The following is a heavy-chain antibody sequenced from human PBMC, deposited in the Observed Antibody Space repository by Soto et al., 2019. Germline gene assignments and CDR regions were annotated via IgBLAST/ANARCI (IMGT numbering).Heavy chain of an antibody. V-gene: IGHV1-18*01. D-gene: IGHD2-2*02. Sequence: QVQLVQSGAEVKKPGASVKVSCKASGYTFTSYGISWVRQAPGQGLEWMGWISAYNGNTNYAQKLQGRVTMTTDTSTSTAYMELRSLRSDDTAVYYCARLGYCSSTSCYSLHYYYGMDVWGQGTTVTVSS. J-gene: IGHJ6*02. CDR1: GYTFTSYG. CDR3: ARLGYCSSTSCYSLHYYYGMDV. CDR2: ISAYNGNT.